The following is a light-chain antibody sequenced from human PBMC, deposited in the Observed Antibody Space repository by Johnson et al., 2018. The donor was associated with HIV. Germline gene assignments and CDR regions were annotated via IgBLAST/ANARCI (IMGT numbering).Light chain of an antibody. CDR2: DNN. J-gene: IGLJ1*01. CDR1: SSNIGNNY. V-gene: IGLV1-51*01. Sequence: QFVLTQPHSVSAATGQKVTISCSGSSSNIGNNYVSWYQQLPGTAPKLLIYDNNKRPSGIPDRFSGSKSGTSATLGITGLQTGDEADYYCGTWDSSLSALYVFGTGAKVTVL. CDR3: GTWDSSLSALYV.